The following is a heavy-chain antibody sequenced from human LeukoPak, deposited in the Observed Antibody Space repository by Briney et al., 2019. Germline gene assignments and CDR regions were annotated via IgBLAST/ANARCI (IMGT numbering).Heavy chain of an antibody. CDR3: AIDVYIVVVPAASWFDP. V-gene: IGHV4-39*02. CDR1: GGSISSSSYY. D-gene: IGHD2-2*01. Sequence: PSETLSLTCTVSGGSISSSSYYWGWIRQPPGKGLDWIGRIYYSGSAYYNPSLKSRVTISVETSKNQFSLKLSSVTAADTAVYYCAIDVYIVVVPAASWFDPWGRGTLVTVSS. CDR2: IYYSGSA. J-gene: IGHJ5*02.